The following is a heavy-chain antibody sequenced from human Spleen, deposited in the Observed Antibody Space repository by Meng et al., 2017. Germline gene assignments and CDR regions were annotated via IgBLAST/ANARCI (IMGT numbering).Heavy chain of an antibody. V-gene: IGHV3-7*01. CDR3: ARVEYRIDAFDI. D-gene: IGHD4-11*01. CDR2: VKQDGSEK. CDR1: GFTFRSYW. J-gene: IGHJ3*02. Sequence: GGSLRLSCEASGFTFRSYWMTWVRQAPGKGLEWVASVKQDGSEKYYVDSVKGRFTISRDNAKNSLYLQLNSLRAEDTAVYYCARVEYRIDAFDIWGQGTMVTVSS.